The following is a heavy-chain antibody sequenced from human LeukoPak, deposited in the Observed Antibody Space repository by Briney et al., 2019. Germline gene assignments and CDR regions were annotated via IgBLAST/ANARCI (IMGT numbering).Heavy chain of an antibody. J-gene: IGHJ6*03. CDR2: INPKNGGT. Sequence: GASVKVSCKASGYTFTGYYMHWVRQAPGQGLEWMGWINPKNGGTRYAQKFQGRVTMTRDTSISTAYMELSSLRSDDAAVYYCARDTLPETTDPYYYMDVWGEGATVTVSS. CDR3: ARDTLPETTDPYYYMDV. V-gene: IGHV1-2*02. CDR1: GYTFTGYY. D-gene: IGHD4-11*01.